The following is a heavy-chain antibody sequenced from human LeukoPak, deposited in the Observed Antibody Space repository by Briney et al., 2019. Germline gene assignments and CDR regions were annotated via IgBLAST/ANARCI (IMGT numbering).Heavy chain of an antibody. Sequence: KSSETLSLTCTVSGVSISSSNSYWGWIRQPPGKGLEWIGYIYYSGSTNYNPSLKSRVTISVDTSKNQFSLRLTSVTAADTAVYYCARETSQKGAHYMDVWGKGTTVTISS. CDR2: IYYSGST. D-gene: IGHD3-16*01. CDR1: GVSISSSNSY. CDR3: ARETSQKGAHYMDV. V-gene: IGHV4-61*01. J-gene: IGHJ6*03.